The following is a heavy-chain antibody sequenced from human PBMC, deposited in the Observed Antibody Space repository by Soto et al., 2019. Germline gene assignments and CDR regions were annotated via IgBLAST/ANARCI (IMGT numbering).Heavy chain of an antibody. Sequence: GGSLRLSCAASGFSFSIYAMSWVRQAPGKGLEWVSSISGRGDSAYYAETVKGRFTIYRDNSKKTHNLQINCLRAEDTAVYYCTKERSDHRITAAAIDYWGQGA. CDR3: TKERSDHRITAAAIDY. CDR2: ISGRGDSA. J-gene: IGHJ4*02. CDR1: GFSFSIYA. D-gene: IGHD2-2*02. V-gene: IGHV3-23*01.